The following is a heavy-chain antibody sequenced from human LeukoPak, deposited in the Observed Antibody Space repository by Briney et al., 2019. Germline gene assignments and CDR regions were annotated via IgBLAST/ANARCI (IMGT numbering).Heavy chain of an antibody. CDR2: INHDGSEK. D-gene: IGHD2-15*01. Sequence: GGSLRLSCAASGFTFSSYWMSWVRQAPGKGLDWVANINHDGSEKYHVDSVKGRYTISRDNAENSLYLQMNSLRVEDTAVYYCARSIAAKTNRFDPWGQGTLVTVSS. CDR3: ARSIAAKTNRFDP. V-gene: IGHV3-7*05. J-gene: IGHJ5*02. CDR1: GFTFSSYW.